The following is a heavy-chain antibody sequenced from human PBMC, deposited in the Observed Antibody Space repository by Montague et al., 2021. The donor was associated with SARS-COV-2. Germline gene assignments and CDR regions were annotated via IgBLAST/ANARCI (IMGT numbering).Heavy chain of an antibody. Sequence: SETLSLTCTVSGASMSSDYWTCILQPPGKGLEWIGCTHYSGSTDYNPSLKSRVTISVDTSRTQFSLRLTSMSAADTAVYYCARGRGFDWLGLDAYYFDYWGQGALVAVAS. D-gene: IGHD3-9*01. CDR2: THYSGST. CDR1: GASMSSDY. V-gene: IGHV4-59*01. J-gene: IGHJ4*02. CDR3: ARGRGFDWLGLDAYYFDY.